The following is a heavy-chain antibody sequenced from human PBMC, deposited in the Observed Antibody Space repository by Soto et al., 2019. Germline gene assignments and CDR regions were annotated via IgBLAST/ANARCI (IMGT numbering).Heavy chain of an antibody. J-gene: IGHJ4*02. CDR3: ARDHSRGYSYDPFDY. CDR1: GFTFSSYA. V-gene: IGHV3-30-3*01. D-gene: IGHD5-18*01. Sequence: SLRLSCAASGFTFSSYAMHWVRQAPGKGLEWVAAISYDGSNKYYADSVKGRFTISRDNSKNTLYLQMNSLRAEDTAVYYCARDHSRGYSYDPFDYWGQGTLVTVSS. CDR2: ISYDGSNK.